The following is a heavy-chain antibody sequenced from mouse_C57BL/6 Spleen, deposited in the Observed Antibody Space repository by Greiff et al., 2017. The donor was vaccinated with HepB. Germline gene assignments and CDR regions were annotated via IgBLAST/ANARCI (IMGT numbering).Heavy chain of an antibody. J-gene: IGHJ2*01. CDR2: IDPETGGT. D-gene: IGHD3-2*02. CDR3: TRAPPQTAQAFDY. V-gene: IGHV1-15*01. Sequence: VQLQESGAELVRPGASVTLSCKASGYTFTDYEMHWVKQTPVHGLEWIGAIDPETGGTAYNQKFKGKAILTADKSSSTAYMELRSLTSEDSAVYYCTRAPPQTAQAFDYWGQGTTLTVSS. CDR1: GYTFTDYE.